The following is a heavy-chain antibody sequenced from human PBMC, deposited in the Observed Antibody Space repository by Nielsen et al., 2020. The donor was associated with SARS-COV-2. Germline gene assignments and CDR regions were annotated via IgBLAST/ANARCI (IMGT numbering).Heavy chain of an antibody. CDR2: IYPTDSDT. D-gene: IGHD3-10*01. V-gene: IGHV5-51*01. Sequence: GESLKISCKGSGYSFTSYWISWVRQMPGKGLEWMGIIYPTDSDTRYSPSFQGQVTISADKSISTAYLQWSSLKASDTAMYYCARRFGELFSAFDIWGQGTMVTVSS. CDR3: ARRFGELFSAFDI. J-gene: IGHJ3*02. CDR1: GYSFTSYW.